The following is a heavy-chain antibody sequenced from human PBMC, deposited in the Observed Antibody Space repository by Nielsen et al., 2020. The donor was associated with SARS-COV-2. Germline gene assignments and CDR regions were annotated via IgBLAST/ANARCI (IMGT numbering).Heavy chain of an antibody. D-gene: IGHD2-21*02. J-gene: IGHJ6*02. CDR2: ISYDGRDE. CDR3: AKAHPVRDGDCSSIYYFYGMDV. Sequence: GESLKISCAASGFTFRNYGMHWVRQAPGKGLEWVAVISYDGRDEYYGDFVKGRFTISRDNSKNTLYLQMNSLTTEDTAVYYCAKAHPVRDGDCSSIYYFYGMDVWGQGTTVTVSS. CDR1: GFTFRNYG. V-gene: IGHV3-30*18.